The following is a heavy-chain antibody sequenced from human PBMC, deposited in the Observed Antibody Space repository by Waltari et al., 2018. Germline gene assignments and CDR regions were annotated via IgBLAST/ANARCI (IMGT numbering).Heavy chain of an antibody. J-gene: IGHJ6*02. CDR1: GFSSNDYA. D-gene: IGHD3-16*01. CDR2: IYWNSDRI. CDR3: TKDLQPGGADV. V-gene: IGHV3-9*02. Sequence: EVQLVESGGGLVQPGRSLRLSCAASGFSSNDYAMHWVRQYPGKGLEWVSCIYWNSDRIDYADSVKGRFTVSRDNAKNSLYLQMNSLRPEDSALYYCTKDLQPGGADVWGQGTTVTVSS.